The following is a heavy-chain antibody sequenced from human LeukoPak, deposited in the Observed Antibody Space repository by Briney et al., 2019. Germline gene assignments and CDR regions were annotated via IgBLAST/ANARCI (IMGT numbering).Heavy chain of an antibody. CDR2: IYYSGIT. CDR1: GDSISNYY. Sequence: PSETLSLTCTVSGDSISNYYWSWIRQPPGKGLEWIGYIYYSGITNYNPSLKSRVTISVDTSKNQFSLKLNSVTAADTAVYYCARDYYDSRGEAFDIWGQGTMVTVSS. D-gene: IGHD3-16*01. V-gene: IGHV4-59*01. CDR3: ARDYYDSRGEAFDI. J-gene: IGHJ3*02.